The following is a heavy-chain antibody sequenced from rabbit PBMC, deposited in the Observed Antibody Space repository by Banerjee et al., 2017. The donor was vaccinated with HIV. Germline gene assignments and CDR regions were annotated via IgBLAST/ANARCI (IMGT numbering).Heavy chain of an antibody. CDR3: AGGGLGSTGYTYAFDP. Sequence: QEQLEESGGGLVQPEGSLTLTCKASGFDFSSTYYMCWVRQAPGKGLEWIGCINTSSGNTVYASWAKGRFTISKTSSTTVTLQMTSLTAADTATYFCAGGGLGSTGYTYAFDPWGPGTLVTVS. V-gene: IGHV1S45*01. J-gene: IGHJ2*01. CDR1: GFDFSSTYY. D-gene: IGHD1-1*01. CDR2: INTSSGNT.